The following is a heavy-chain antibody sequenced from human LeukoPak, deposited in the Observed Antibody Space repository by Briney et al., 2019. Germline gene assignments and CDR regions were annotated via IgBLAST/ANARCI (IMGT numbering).Heavy chain of an antibody. CDR3: AKEGSMAGTGYFDY. Sequence: GGSLRLSCAASGFTFSSYAMSWVRQAPGKGLEWASVIIGSGSSTYYADSVKGRFTISRDNSKNTLYLQMNSLRAEDTAIYYCAKEGSMAGTGYFDYWGQGTLVTVSS. D-gene: IGHD6-19*01. V-gene: IGHV3-23*01. CDR2: IIGSGSST. CDR1: GFTFSSYA. J-gene: IGHJ4*02.